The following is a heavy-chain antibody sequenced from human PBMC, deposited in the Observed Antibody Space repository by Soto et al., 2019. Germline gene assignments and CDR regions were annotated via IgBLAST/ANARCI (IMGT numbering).Heavy chain of an antibody. CDR2: ISSSSSYI. V-gene: IGHV3-21*01. CDR3: ARAFATDITAPHYGMDV. D-gene: IGHD3-9*01. Sequence: GGSLRLSCAASGFTFSSYSMNWVRQAPGKGLEWVSSISSSSSYIYYADSVKGRFTISRDNAKNSLYLQMNSLRAEDTAVYYCARAFATDITAPHYGMDVWGQGTTVTVSS. J-gene: IGHJ6*02. CDR1: GFTFSSYS.